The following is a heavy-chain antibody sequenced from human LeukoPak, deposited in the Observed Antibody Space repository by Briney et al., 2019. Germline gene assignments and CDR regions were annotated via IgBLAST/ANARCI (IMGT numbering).Heavy chain of an antibody. D-gene: IGHD1-1*01. CDR1: GGSISSGDYY. CDR3: ARVEGSDDHYFDY. J-gene: IGHJ4*02. CDR2: IYYSGST. V-gene: IGHV4-30-4*08. Sequence: SETLSLTCTVSGGSISSGDYYWSWIRQPPGKGLEWIGYIYYSGSTYYNPSLKSRVTISVDTSKNQFSLKLSSVTAADTAVYYCARVEGSDDHYFDYWGQGTLVTVSS.